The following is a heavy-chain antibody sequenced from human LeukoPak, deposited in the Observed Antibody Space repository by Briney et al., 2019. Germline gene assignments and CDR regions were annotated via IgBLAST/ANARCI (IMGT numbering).Heavy chain of an antibody. D-gene: IGHD3-3*01. J-gene: IGHJ6*03. Sequence: SVKVSCKASGGTFSSYAISWVRQAPGQGLEWMGGIIPIFGTANYAQKFQGRVTITADESTSTAYMELSSLRSEDTAVYYCARAGYDDFWSGYPIRYYYYYMDVWGKGTTVTVSS. CDR3: ARAGYDDFWSGYPIRYYYYYMDV. CDR1: GGTFSSYA. V-gene: IGHV1-69*13. CDR2: IIPIFGTA.